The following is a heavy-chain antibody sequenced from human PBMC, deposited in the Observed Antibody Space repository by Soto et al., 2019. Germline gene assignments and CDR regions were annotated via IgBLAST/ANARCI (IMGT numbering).Heavy chain of an antibody. V-gene: IGHV4-59*08. CDR3: ATQEVGGSYVYTFDP. CDR2: ISYSGST. J-gene: IGHJ5*02. D-gene: IGHD1-26*01. Sequence: SETLSLTCTVSGGSISSFDWNWIRQSPGKGLEWIGYISYSGSTNYNPSLKSRVTISVDTSKNQFSLKLSSVTAADTAVYYCATQEVGGSYVYTFDPWGQGTLVTVSS. CDR1: GGSISSFD.